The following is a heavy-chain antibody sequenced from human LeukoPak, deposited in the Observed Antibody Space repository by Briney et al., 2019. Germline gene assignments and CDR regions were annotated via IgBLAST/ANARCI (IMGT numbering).Heavy chain of an antibody. D-gene: IGHD3-10*01. Sequence: SETLSLTCTVSGGSISSGDYYWSWIRQPPGKGLEWIGYIYYSGSTYYNPSLKSLVTISVDTSKNQFSLKLSSVTAADTAGYYCARGPDYYGSGAFDYWGQGTLVTVSS. CDR2: IYYSGST. CDR1: GGSISSGDYY. V-gene: IGHV4-30-4*08. CDR3: ARGPDYYGSGAFDY. J-gene: IGHJ4*02.